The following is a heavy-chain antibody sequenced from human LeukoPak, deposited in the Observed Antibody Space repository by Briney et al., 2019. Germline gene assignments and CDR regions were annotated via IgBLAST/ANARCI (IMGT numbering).Heavy chain of an antibody. CDR2: TYYRSKWYN. CDR1: GDSVSSNSAA. V-gene: IGHV6-1*01. Sequence: SQTLSLTCAISGDSVSSNSAAWNWIRQSPSRGLEWLGRTYYRSKWYNDYAVSVKSRIAINPDTSKNQYSLQLNSVTPEDTAVYYCARDRIAVTGSRWDAFDIWGQGTMVTVSS. CDR3: ARDRIAVTGSRWDAFDI. J-gene: IGHJ3*02. D-gene: IGHD6-19*01.